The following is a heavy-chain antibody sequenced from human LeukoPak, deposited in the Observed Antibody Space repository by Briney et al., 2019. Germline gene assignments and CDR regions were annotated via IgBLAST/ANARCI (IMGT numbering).Heavy chain of an antibody. CDR2: ISYDGSNT. J-gene: IGHJ4*02. CDR3: AREEWYYFDY. Sequence: AGRSLRLSCVDSGFTFSTYAIHWVRQAPGKGLEWVAVISYDGSNTYYEDSVKGRFTISRDNSKNTLYLQMNSLRAEDMAVYYCAREEWYYFDYWGQGTLVTVSS. V-gene: IGHV3-30-3*01. D-gene: IGHD3-3*01. CDR1: GFTFSTYA.